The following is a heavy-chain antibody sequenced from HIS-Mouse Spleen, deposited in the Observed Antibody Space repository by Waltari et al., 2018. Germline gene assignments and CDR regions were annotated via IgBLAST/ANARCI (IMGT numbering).Heavy chain of an antibody. V-gene: IGHV3-48*01. CDR3: ARDLGNWFDP. CDR2: ISSSSSTI. J-gene: IGHJ5*02. Sequence: EVQLVESGGGLVQPGGSLRLSCASSGFTFISYSMNWVRQAPGKGLEWVSYISSSSSTIYYADSVKGRFTISRDNAKNSLYLQMNSLRAEDTAVYYCARDLGNWFDPWGQGTLVTVSS. CDR1: GFTFISYS.